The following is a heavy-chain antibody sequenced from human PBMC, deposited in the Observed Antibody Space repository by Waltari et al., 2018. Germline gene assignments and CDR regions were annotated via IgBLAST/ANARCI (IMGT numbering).Heavy chain of an antibody. CDR1: GFTFSRYW. CDR3: AREPSPDSSGYFYYYMDV. CDR2: INSDGSGT. D-gene: IGHD3-22*01. V-gene: IGHV3-74*01. Sequence: EVQLVESGGGLVQPGGSLRLSCAASGFTFSRYWMHLVRQAPGKGLVWVSRINSDGSGTIYADSVKGRFTISRDNAKNTLYLQLNSLRVEDTAVYYCAREPSPDSSGYFYYYMDVWGKGTTVTVSS. J-gene: IGHJ6*03.